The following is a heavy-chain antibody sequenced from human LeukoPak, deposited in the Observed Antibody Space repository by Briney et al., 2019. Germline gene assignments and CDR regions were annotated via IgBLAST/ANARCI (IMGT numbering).Heavy chain of an antibody. CDR1: GGSISSYY. V-gene: IGHV4-59*01. CDR3: AGFDCSGDCYSAFDY. D-gene: IGHD2-21*02. J-gene: IGHJ4*02. CDR2: IYYSGST. Sequence: PSETLSLTCTVSGGSISSYYWSWIRQPPGKGLEWIGYIYYSGSTNYNPSLESRVTISVDTSKNQFSLKLSSVTAADTAVYYCAGFDCSGDCYSAFDYWGQGTLVTVSS.